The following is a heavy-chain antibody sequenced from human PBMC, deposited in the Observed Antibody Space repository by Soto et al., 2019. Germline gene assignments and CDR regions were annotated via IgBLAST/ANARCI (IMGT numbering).Heavy chain of an antibody. V-gene: IGHV5-10-1*01. CDR1: GYSFAGYW. Sequence: PGESLKISCKVSGYSFAGYWITWVRQKPGKGLEWMGRIDPGDSQTYYSPSFRGHVTISVTKSITTVFLQWSSLRAPDTAMYYCARQIYDSDTGPNFQYYFDSWGQGTPVTVSS. CDR2: IDPGDSQT. D-gene: IGHD3-22*01. CDR3: ARQIYDSDTGPNFQYYFDS. J-gene: IGHJ4*02.